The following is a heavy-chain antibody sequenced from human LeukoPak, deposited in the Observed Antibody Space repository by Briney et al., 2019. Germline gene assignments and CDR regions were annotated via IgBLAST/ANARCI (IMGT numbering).Heavy chain of an antibody. J-gene: IGHJ6*03. CDR2: IRYDGSNK. CDR3: AKVPVTWGYYYYYYMDV. CDR1: GFTFSSYG. D-gene: IGHD3-16*01. Sequence: PGGSLRLSCAASGFTFSSYGMHWVRQAPGKGLEWEAFIRYDGSNKYYADSVKGRFTISRDNSKNTLYLQMNSLRAEDTAVYYCAKVPVTWGYYYYYYMDVWGTGTTVTVSS. V-gene: IGHV3-30*02.